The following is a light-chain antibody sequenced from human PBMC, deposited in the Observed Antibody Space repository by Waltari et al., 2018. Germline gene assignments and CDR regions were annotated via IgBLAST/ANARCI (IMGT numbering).Light chain of an antibody. CDR1: SSDVGNYKR. V-gene: IGLV2-23*02. Sequence: QSALTQPASVSGSPGQSITISCTGTSSDVGNYKRVSCYQQHPGKAPNLMIYAVSKRPSGVSDRFSRSKSGDMASLTISGLQPEDEAEYFCSSYAGSSKGVFGGGTKVTVL. J-gene: IGLJ2*01. CDR3: SSYAGSSKGV. CDR2: AVS.